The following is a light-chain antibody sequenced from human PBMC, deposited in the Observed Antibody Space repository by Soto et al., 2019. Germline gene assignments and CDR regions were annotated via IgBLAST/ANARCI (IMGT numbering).Light chain of an antibody. J-gene: IGKJ1*01. CDR3: QQYNNWPRT. Sequence: PGDRATLSCRAHPSFSSNFLAWYQQKPGQTPRLLIYGASNRATGIPDRFSGSGSGTEFTLTISSLQSEDFAVYYCQQYNNWPRTFGQGTNVDIK. V-gene: IGKV3D-15*01. CDR2: GAS. CDR1: PSFSSN.